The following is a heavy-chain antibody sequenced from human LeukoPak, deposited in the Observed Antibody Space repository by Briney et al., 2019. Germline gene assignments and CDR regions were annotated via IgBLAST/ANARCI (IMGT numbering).Heavy chain of an antibody. CDR3: ARANTVTIERYYFDY. V-gene: IGHV1-69*06. Sequence: SVKVSCKASGGTFSSYAISWVRQAPGQGLEWMGGIIPIFGTANYAQKFQGRVTITADKSTSTAYMELSSLRSEDTAVYYCARANTVTIERYYFDYWGQGTLVTVSS. CDR2: IIPIFGTA. J-gene: IGHJ4*02. CDR1: GGTFSSYA. D-gene: IGHD4-17*01.